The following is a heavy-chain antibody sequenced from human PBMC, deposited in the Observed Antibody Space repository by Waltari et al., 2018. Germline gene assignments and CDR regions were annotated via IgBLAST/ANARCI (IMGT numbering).Heavy chain of an antibody. Sequence: QVQLQESGHGLVKPSETLSLTCAVAACSISSGYYWGWIRQPPGKGLEYIVYISGSSGTTNYNPSLKSRVTISKDTSKNQFSLKLSSVTAADTAVYYCARYSNYYDYWGQGVLVTVSS. CDR1: ACSISSGYY. V-gene: IGHV4-38-2*01. CDR2: ISGSSGTT. CDR3: ARYSNYYDY. J-gene: IGHJ4*02. D-gene: IGHD4-4*01.